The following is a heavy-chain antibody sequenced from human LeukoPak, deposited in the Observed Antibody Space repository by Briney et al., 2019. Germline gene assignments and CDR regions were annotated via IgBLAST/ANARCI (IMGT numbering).Heavy chain of an antibody. V-gene: IGHV3-33*01. Sequence: GGSLRLSCAASGFTFSSYGMHWVRQAPGRGLEWVAVIWYDGSNKYYADSVKGRFTISRDNSKNTLYLQMNSLRAEDTAVYYCARDRVPAARTRVAFDIWGQGTMVTVSS. CDR2: IWYDGSNK. D-gene: IGHD2-2*01. CDR1: GFTFSSYG. CDR3: ARDRVPAARTRVAFDI. J-gene: IGHJ3*02.